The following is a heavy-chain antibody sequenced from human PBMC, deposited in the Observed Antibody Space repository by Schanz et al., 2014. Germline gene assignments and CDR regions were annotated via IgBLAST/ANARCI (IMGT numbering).Heavy chain of an antibody. D-gene: IGHD3-10*01. Sequence: QVQLVQSGAEVKKPGASVKVSCKASGYTFTNYAMHWVRQAPGQGLEWMGWINTNTGDPTYAQGFTGRFGFSLDTSVNTAYLQISSLEADDTAVYYCARRGIRGVFSSFDYWGLGTLVTVSS. CDR2: INTNTGDP. CDR3: ARRGIRGVFSSFDY. J-gene: IGHJ4*02. CDR1: GYTFTNYA. V-gene: IGHV7-4-1*02.